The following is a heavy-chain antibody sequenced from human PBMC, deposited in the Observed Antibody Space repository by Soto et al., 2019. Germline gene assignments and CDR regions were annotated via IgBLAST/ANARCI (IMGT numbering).Heavy chain of an antibody. Sequence: GTSLKGSCKNSGYTFTSYVIIWVRHAPGQGLKWMGWISAYNGTKNYAQKLQGRVTMTTDTSKSTAYMELRSLRSDDTAVYYCARVQGPTISPTLRNWFDPWGQGTLVTVSS. V-gene: IGHV1-18*01. J-gene: IGHJ5*02. D-gene: IGHD3-3*01. CDR3: ARVQGPTISPTLRNWFDP. CDR1: GYTFTSYV. CDR2: ISAYNGTK.